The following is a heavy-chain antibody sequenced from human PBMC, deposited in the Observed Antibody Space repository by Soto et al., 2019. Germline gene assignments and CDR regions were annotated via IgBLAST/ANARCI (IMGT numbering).Heavy chain of an antibody. Sequence: QMQLVESGGGVVQPGRSLRLSCAASGFTFSNYGMHWVRQAPGKGLEWVSLILNDGSEDFYRDSVKGRFTISRDNSRNSLYLQMNSLRDDDTALYYCVRDDDFGPNALDLWGQGTMVSVS. CDR2: ILNDGSED. D-gene: IGHD1-1*01. J-gene: IGHJ3*01. CDR1: GFTFSNYG. CDR3: VRDDDFGPNALDL. V-gene: IGHV3-33*01.